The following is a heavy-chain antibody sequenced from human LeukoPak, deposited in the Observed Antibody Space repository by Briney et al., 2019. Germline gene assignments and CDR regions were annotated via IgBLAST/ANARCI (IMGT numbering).Heavy chain of an antibody. CDR1: GFTFSSSA. CDR2: ISGSGGST. Sequence: GGSLLLSCAASGFTFSSSAMSWGRPAPGKGLEWASAISGSGGSTYYAASVKGLFTISRDNSKNPLYLQMNSLRAEDTAVYYCAKEKGSSWYSDYWGQGTLVTVSS. J-gene: IGHJ4*02. V-gene: IGHV3-23*01. D-gene: IGHD6-13*01. CDR3: AKEKGSSWYSDY.